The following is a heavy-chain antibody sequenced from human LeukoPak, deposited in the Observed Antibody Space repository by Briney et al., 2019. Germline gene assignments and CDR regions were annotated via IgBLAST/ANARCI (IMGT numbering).Heavy chain of an antibody. CDR3: ARGRFGELYDAFDI. D-gene: IGHD3-10*01. CDR2: ISYDGSNK. CDR1: GFTFSSYA. Sequence: GGSLRLSCAASGFTFSSYAMHWVRQAPGKGLEWVAVISYDGSNKYYADSVKGRFTISRDNSKNTLYLQMNSLRAEDTAVYYCARGRFGELYDAFDIWGEGTTVTVSS. V-gene: IGHV3-30-3*01. J-gene: IGHJ3*02.